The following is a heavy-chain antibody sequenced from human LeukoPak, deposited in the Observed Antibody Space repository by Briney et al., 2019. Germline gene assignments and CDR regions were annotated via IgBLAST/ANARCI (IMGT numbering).Heavy chain of an antibody. D-gene: IGHD3-22*01. CDR1: GVSISSYY. Sequence: SVTLSLTCTVSGVSISSYYWSWIRQPPGKGLEWIGYIYYSGSTNYNPSLKSRVTISVATSKNQFSLRLSSVTAADTAVYYCAREADYYDSSGYYPVLDYWGQGTLVTVSS. V-gene: IGHV4-59*01. J-gene: IGHJ4*02. CDR3: AREADYYDSSGYYPVLDY. CDR2: IYYSGST.